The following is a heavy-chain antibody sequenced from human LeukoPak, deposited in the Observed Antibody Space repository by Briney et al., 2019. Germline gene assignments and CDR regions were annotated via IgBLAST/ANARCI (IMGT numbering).Heavy chain of an antibody. Sequence: GRSLRLSCAASALTFSIYGMHWVRQDPGKGLEWQAVITYVGISKYYAESVEGRFTISTDNSRDTLYMEMSSLRHEDTAVYYCAREWGYCSGGPCPNLDYPGEGTLVTVSS. D-gene: IGHD2-15*01. V-gene: IGHV3-30*03. CDR2: ITYVGISK. J-gene: IGHJ4*02. CDR1: ALTFSIYG. CDR3: AREWGYCSGGPCPNLDY.